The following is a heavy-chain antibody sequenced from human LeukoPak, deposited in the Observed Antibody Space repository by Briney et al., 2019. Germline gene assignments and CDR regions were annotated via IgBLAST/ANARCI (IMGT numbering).Heavy chain of an antibody. Sequence: PSETLSLTCTVSGGSISSYYWSWIRQPAGKGLEWIGRIYTSGSTNYNPSLKSRVTMLVDTSKNQFSLKLSSVTAADTAVYYCARDLGTGYSSGWYTTDAFDIWGQGTMVTVSS. D-gene: IGHD6-19*01. J-gene: IGHJ3*02. CDR1: GGSISSYY. CDR2: IYTSGST. CDR3: ARDLGTGYSSGWYTTDAFDI. V-gene: IGHV4-4*07.